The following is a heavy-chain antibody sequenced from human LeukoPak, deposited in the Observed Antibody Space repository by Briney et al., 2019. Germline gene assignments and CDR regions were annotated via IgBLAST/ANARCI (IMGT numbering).Heavy chain of an antibody. V-gene: IGHV3-7*01. Sequence: GGSLRLSCVASGFTFSSYWMSWVRQAPGKGLEWVANIKQDGSEKYYVDSVKGRFTISRDNAKNSLYLQMNSLRAEDTAVYYCARSALGAAADNYYGMDVWGQGTTVTVSS. CDR2: IKQDGSEK. D-gene: IGHD6-13*01. CDR3: ARSALGAAADNYYGMDV. J-gene: IGHJ6*02. CDR1: GFTFSSYW.